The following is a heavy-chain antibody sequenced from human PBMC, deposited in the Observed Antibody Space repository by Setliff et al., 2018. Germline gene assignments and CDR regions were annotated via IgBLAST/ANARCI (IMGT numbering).Heavy chain of an antibody. Sequence: GESLRLSCATSGFTVSSSDMSWVRQAPGKGLEWISVLSGDGNAYYADSVKGRFTISGDTSKNALYLQMNSLRAEDTAVYYCRLWFGELSRDYWGPGTLVTVSS. V-gene: IGHV3-53*01. CDR1: GFTVSSSD. CDR2: LSGDGNA. J-gene: IGHJ4*02. D-gene: IGHD3-10*01. CDR3: RLWFGELSRDY.